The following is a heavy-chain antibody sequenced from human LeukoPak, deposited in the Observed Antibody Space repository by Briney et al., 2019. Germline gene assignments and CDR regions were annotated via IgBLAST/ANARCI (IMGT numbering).Heavy chain of an antibody. CDR3: ARETYSSALDY. CDR1: GGSFSGYY. V-gene: IGHV4-34*01. J-gene: IGHJ4*02. Sequence: SETLSLTCAVYGGSFSGYYWNWIRQPPGKGLEWIGEINHSGSTNYNPSLKSRVTISVDTSKNQFSLKLSSVTAADTAVYYCARETYSSALDYWGQGTLVTVSS. CDR2: INHSGST. D-gene: IGHD6-25*01.